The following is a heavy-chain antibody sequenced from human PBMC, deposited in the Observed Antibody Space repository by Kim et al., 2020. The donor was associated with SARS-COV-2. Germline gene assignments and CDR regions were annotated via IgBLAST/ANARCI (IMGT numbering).Heavy chain of an antibody. D-gene: IGHD3-9*01. V-gene: IGHV3-23*01. CDR3: ATSSLVTAYFDY. J-gene: IGHJ4*02. Sequence: YYADSVKGRFTISRDNSKNTLYLQMNSLRAEDTAVYYCATSSLVTAYFDYWGQGTLVTVSS.